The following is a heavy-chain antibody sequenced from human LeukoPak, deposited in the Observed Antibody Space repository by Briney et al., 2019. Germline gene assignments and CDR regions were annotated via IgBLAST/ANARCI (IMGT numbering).Heavy chain of an antibody. CDR2: IIPIFGTA. Sequence: EASVKVSCKASGGTFSSYAISWVRQAPGQGLEWMGGIIPIFGTANYAQKLQGRVTMTTDTSTSTAYMELRSLRSDDTAVYYCARGPWLNYCSSTSCYWYYFDYWGQGTLVTVSS. D-gene: IGHD2-2*01. CDR3: ARGPWLNYCSSTSCYWYYFDY. J-gene: IGHJ4*02. CDR1: GGTFSSYA. V-gene: IGHV1-69*05.